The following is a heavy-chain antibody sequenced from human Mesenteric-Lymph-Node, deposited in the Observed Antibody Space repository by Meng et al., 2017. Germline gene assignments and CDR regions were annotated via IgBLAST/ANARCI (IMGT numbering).Heavy chain of an antibody. D-gene: IGHD2-8*02. V-gene: IGHV4-4*02. CDR1: GGSVSSNNW. J-gene: IGHJ4*02. Sequence: VPVPCSGPGPVNASRSLSLTCTVSGGSVSSNNWWSWIRQTPGKGLEWIGDIYHSGRTNYNPSLKSRVTISLDKSQNLFSLNLTSVTASDTAVYYCASLVTGDGRDHSDYWGQGILVTVSS. CDR3: ASLVTGDGRDHSDY. CDR2: IYHSGRT.